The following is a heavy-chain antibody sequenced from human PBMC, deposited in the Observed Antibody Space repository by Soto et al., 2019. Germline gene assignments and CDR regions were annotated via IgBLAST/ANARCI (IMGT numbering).Heavy chain of an antibody. J-gene: IGHJ4*02. Sequence: DVQLLESGGGLVQPEGSLRLSCAASGFTFSSYAMGWARQGPGKGLEWVAVVSIGGSTHYADSVRGRFTISRDNSKNTLSLQMNSLTAYDTAVYFCAKRRGASGHFDYWGQGALVTVSS. CDR3: AKRRGASGHFDY. CDR1: GFTFSSYA. D-gene: IGHD1-26*01. V-gene: IGHV3-23*01. CDR2: VSIGGST.